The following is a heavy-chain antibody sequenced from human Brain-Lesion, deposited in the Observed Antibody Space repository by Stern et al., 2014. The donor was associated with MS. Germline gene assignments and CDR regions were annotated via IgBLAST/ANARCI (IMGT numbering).Heavy chain of an antibody. CDR1: GYIFTGYY. D-gene: IGHD3-3*01. Sequence: VQLEESGAEVKKPGASVKVSCTTSGYIFTGYYIHWVRQAPGQGLEWMAWINPHTGGTKYAQKFQGRVTMSRDTSISTAYVELSSLTSDDTAVYYCARDQRGITIFGVVTDYYYLGMDVWGQGTTVTVSS. V-gene: IGHV1-2*02. J-gene: IGHJ6*02. CDR2: INPHTGGT. CDR3: ARDQRGITIFGVVTDYYYLGMDV.